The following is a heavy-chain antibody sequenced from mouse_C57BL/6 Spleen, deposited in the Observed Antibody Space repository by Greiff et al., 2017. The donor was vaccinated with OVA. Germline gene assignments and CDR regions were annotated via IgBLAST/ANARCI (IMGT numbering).Heavy chain of an antibody. CDR3: ARCPLTGTSAWFAY. CDR1: GYTFTDYY. J-gene: IGHJ3*01. Sequence: EVQLQQSGPELVKPGASVKISCKASGYTFTDYYMNWVKQSHGKSLEWIGDINPNNGGTSYNQKFKGKATLTVDKSSSTAYMALRSLTSEDSAVYYCARCPLTGTSAWFAYWGQGTLVTVSA. V-gene: IGHV1-26*01. D-gene: IGHD4-1*01. CDR2: INPNNGGT.